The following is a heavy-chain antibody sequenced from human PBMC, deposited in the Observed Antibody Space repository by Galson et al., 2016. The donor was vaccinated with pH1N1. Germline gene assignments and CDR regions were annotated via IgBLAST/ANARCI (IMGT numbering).Heavy chain of an antibody. J-gene: IGHJ4*02. CDR2: IKEDGSGT. Sequence: SLRLSCAASGFTFSNYWMHWVRQVPGKGLEWVANIKEDGSGTYYVDSVRGRFTNSRDNAKNSLYLQMNSLRDEDTALYYCARAIGSRSAYWGQGTLVTVSS. CDR3: ARAIGSRSAY. D-gene: IGHD3-16*02. CDR1: GFTFSNYW. V-gene: IGHV3-7*01.